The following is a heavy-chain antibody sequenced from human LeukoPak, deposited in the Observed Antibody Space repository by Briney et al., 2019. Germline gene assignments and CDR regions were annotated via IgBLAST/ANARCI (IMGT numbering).Heavy chain of an antibody. CDR2: IKQDGSEK. J-gene: IGHJ4*02. D-gene: IGHD3-22*01. CDR3: ARDRGLSYYYDSSGYPFGY. CDR1: GFTFSSYW. Sequence: GGSLRLSCAASGFTFSSYWMSWVRQAPGKGLEWVANIKQDGSEKYYVDFVKGRFTISRDNAKNSLYLQMNSLRAEDTAVYYCARDRGLSYYYDSSGYPFGYWGQGTLVTVSS. V-gene: IGHV3-7*03.